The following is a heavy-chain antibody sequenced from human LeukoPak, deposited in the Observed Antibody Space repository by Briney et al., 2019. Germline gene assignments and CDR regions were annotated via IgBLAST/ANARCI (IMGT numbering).Heavy chain of an antibody. CDR1: EFTFSNYA. CDR2: ISGSGAST. J-gene: IGHJ4*02. D-gene: IGHD2-2*01. V-gene: IGHV3-23*01. Sequence: PVGSLRLSCAASEFTFSNYAMSWVRQAPGKGLEWVSAISGSGASTYYADSVKGRFTISRDNSKNTLYLQMNSLRAEDTGVYYCAKFRLGYCSSSTCLVSDYCGQGTLVTVSS. CDR3: AKFRLGYCSSSTCLVSDY.